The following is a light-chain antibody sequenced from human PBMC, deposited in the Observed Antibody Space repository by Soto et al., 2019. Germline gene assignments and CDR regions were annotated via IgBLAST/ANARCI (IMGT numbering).Light chain of an antibody. CDR1: SSDVGGSNF. Sequence: QSVLTQPASVSASPGQSITISCTGTSSDVGGSNFVYWYQQHPGKPPKLIIYDVATRPSGVSNRFSGSKSGSTASLIISRLQTEDEADYYFVSFTSSTTDVFGSGTKVTVL. V-gene: IGLV2-14*03. J-gene: IGLJ1*01. CDR3: VSFTSSTTDV. CDR2: DVA.